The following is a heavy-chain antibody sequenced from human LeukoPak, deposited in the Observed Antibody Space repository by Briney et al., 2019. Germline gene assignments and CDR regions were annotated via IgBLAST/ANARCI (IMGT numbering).Heavy chain of an antibody. D-gene: IGHD6-13*01. Sequence: GASVKVSCKASGYTFTGYYMHWVRQAPGQGLEWMGWINPNSGNTGYAQKFQGRVTITRNTSISTAYMELSSLRSEDTAVYYCARSSSSWVLNCGDMDVWGKGTTVTVSS. CDR1: GYTFTGYY. CDR3: ARSSSSWVLNCGDMDV. V-gene: IGHV1-8*03. J-gene: IGHJ6*03. CDR2: INPNSGNT.